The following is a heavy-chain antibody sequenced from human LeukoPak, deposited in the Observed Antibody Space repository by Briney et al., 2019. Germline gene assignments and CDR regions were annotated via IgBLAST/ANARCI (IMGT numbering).Heavy chain of an antibody. CDR3: ARIYGDYIVY. Sequence: PSETLSLTCSISGVSISEYYWTWFRQPAGKGLEWIGRIYITGSTNYNPSLKSRVAILVDTSKNQFSLKLNSLSAADMAVYYCARIYGDYIVYWGQGTRVTVSS. D-gene: IGHD4-17*01. CDR2: IYITGST. CDR1: GVSISEYY. V-gene: IGHV4-4*07. J-gene: IGHJ4*02.